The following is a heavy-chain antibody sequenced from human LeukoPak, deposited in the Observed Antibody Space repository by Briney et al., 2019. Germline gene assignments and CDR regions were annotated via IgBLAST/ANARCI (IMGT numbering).Heavy chain of an antibody. D-gene: IGHD3-3*01. J-gene: IGHJ4*02. CDR1: GFTFSDYS. CDR2: IRGSDTTT. CDR3: AKARDGFGVDTIDY. V-gene: IGHV3-23*01. Sequence: GESLRLSCAASGFTFSDYSMSWLRQAPGKGLEWVSAIRGSDTTTYYADSVKGRFTISRDNSKNTVYLQINSLRVEDTAIYYCAKARDGFGVDTIDYWGQGTLVTVSS.